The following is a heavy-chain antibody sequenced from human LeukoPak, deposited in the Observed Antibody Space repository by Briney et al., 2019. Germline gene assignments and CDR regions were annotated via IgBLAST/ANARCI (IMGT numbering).Heavy chain of an antibody. CDR3: ARDRPGITGTNGSYYFDY. CDR2: IYTSGST. D-gene: IGHD1-20*01. CDR1: GGSISSYY. Sequence: PSETLSLTCTVSGGSISSYYWSWIRQPAGKGLEWMGRIYTSGSTNYNPSLKSRVTMSVDTSKNQFSLKLSSVTAADTAVYYCARDRPGITGTNGSYYFDYWGQGTLVTVSS. J-gene: IGHJ4*02. V-gene: IGHV4-4*07.